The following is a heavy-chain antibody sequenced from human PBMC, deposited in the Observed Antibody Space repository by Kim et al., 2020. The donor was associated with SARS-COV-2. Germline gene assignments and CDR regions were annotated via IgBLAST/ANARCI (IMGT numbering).Heavy chain of an antibody. J-gene: IGHJ6*03. CDR3: ARGESPYYYYYIDV. V-gene: IGHV4-30-2*05. Sequence: NPALKRRVTISVDTSKNPFTLKLSSGTAADTAVYYCARGESPYYYYYIDVWYKGTTVTVSS.